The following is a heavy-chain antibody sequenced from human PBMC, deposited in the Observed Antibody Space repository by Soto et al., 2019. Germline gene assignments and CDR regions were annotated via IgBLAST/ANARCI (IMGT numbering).Heavy chain of an antibody. CDR3: VRDHFELYGSSYTATPGDY. Sequence: GGSLRLSCAASGFTFSSYGMHWVRQAPGKGLEWVAVISYDGSNKYYADSVKGRFTISRDYARRTVYLQMNSLTTDDTAMYFCVRDHFELYGSSYTATPGDYWGQGTLVPVSS. CDR2: ISYDGSNK. CDR1: GFTFSSYG. J-gene: IGHJ4*02. V-gene: IGHV3-30*03. D-gene: IGHD1-26*01.